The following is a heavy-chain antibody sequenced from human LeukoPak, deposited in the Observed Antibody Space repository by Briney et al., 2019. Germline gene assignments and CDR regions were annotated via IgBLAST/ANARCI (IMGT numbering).Heavy chain of an antibody. J-gene: IGHJ4*02. CDR2: IYYSGST. CDR1: GGSISSSSYS. D-gene: IGHD5-12*01. CDR3: ASLRGARRDGYNFHY. V-gene: IGHV4-39*01. Sequence: SETLSLTCTVSGGSISSSSYSWGWIRQPPGKGLEWIGSIYYSGSTYYNPSLKSRVTISVDTSKNQFSLKLSSVTAADTAVYYCASLRGARRDGYNFHYWGQGTLVTVSS.